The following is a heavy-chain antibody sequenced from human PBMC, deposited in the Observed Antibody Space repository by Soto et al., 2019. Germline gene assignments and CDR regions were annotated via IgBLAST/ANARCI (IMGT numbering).Heavy chain of an antibody. CDR3: ASSHLAAAGDTTTYNYYGLDV. J-gene: IGHJ6*02. D-gene: IGHD6-13*01. CDR1: GFTFSSYA. V-gene: IGHV3-23*01. Sequence: PGGSLRLSCAASGFTFSSYAMSWVRQAPGKGLEWVSAISGSGGSTYYADSVKGRFTISRGNAKNTLYLQMNSLRAEDTAVYYCASSHLAAAGDTTTYNYYGLDVWGQGTTVTVSS. CDR2: ISGSGGST.